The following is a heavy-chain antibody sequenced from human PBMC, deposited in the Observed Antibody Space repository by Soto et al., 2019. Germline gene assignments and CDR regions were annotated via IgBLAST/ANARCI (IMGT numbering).Heavy chain of an antibody. J-gene: IGHJ5*02. CDR3: ARGLCGGDCYSSDWFDP. CDR2: ISAYNGNT. CDR1: GYTFTSYA. V-gene: IGHV1-18*01. D-gene: IGHD2-21*01. Sequence: GASVKVSCKASGYTFTSYAMHWVRQAPGQRLEWKGRISAYNGNTNYAQKLQGRVTMTTDTSTRTAYMELRSLRSDDTAVYYCARGLCGGDCYSSDWFDPWGQGTLVTVSS.